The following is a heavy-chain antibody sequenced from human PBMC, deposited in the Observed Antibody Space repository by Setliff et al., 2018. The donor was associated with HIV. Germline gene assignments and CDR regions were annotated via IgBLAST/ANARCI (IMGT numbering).Heavy chain of an antibody. CDR1: GYTFTDYY. CDR3: VLYSTGASRFDY. CDR2: IDPENDET. V-gene: IGHV1-69-2*01. J-gene: IGHJ4*02. Sequence: ASVKVSCKASGYTFTDYYMHWVRQAPGKGLHWTGRIDPENDETKYSQKFQVRFTMTADRSTDTAYMELSGLRSEDTAIYYCVLYSTGASRFDYWGQGTLVTVSS. D-gene: IGHD2-8*01.